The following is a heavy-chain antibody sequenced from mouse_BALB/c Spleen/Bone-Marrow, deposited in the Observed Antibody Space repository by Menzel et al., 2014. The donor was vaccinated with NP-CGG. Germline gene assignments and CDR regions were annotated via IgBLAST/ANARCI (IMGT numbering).Heavy chain of an antibody. J-gene: IGHJ3*01. CDR2: INPSNGGT. CDR1: GYTFTNYY. D-gene: IGHD2-1*01. V-gene: IGHV1S81*02. CDR3: TRSGNYLFAY. Sequence: QVQLQQSGAELVKPGASVRLSCKASGYTFTNYYMYWVKQRPGQGLEWIGEINPSNGGTNFNEKFKSKATLTVDKSSNTTYMQLSSLTSEDSVVYYCTRSGNYLFAYWGQGTLVTVSA.